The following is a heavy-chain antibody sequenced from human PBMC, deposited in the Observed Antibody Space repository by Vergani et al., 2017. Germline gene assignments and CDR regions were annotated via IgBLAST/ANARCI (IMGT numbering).Heavy chain of an antibody. D-gene: IGHD5-12*01. Sequence: QVQLVQSGAEVKKPGASVKVSCKASGYTFTGYYMHWVRQAPGQGLEWMGWTNPNSGGTNYAQKFQGRVTMTRDTSISTAYMELSRLRSDDTAVYYCARDRKVPEDRMATINWFDPWGQGTLVTVSS. CDR2: TNPNSGGT. CDR3: ARDRKVPEDRMATINWFDP. V-gene: IGHV1-2*02. CDR1: GYTFTGYY. J-gene: IGHJ5*02.